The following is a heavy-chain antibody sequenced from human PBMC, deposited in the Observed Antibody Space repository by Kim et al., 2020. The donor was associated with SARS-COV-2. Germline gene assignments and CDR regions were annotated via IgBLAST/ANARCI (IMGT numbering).Heavy chain of an antibody. D-gene: IGHD2-2*01. J-gene: IGHJ6*02. Sequence: ASVKVSCKASGYTFTSYGISWVRQAPGQGLEWMGWISAYNGNTNYAQKLQGRVTMTTDTSTSTAYMELRSLRSDDTAVYYCARGIVGVPAAHTHYYYYGMDVWGQGTTVTVSS. V-gene: IGHV1-18*01. CDR3: ARGIVGVPAAHTHYYYYGMDV. CDR2: ISAYNGNT. CDR1: GYTFTSYG.